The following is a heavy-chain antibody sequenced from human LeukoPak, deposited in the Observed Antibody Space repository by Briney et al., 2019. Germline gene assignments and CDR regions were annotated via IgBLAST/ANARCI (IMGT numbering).Heavy chain of an antibody. V-gene: IGHV4-39*07. CDR1: GGSISSSSYY. Sequence: PSETLSLTCTVSGGSISSSSYYWGWIRQPPGKGLEWIGSIYYSGSTYYNPSLKSRVTISVDTSKNQFSLKLSSVTAADTAVYYCARVSGRDDTIDYWGQGTLVTVSS. D-gene: IGHD3-22*01. CDR3: ARVSGRDDTIDY. J-gene: IGHJ4*02. CDR2: IYYSGST.